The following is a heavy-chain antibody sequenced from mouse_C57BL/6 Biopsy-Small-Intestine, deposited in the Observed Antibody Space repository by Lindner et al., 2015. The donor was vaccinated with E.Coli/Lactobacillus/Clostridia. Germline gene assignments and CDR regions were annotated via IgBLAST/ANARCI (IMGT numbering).Heavy chain of an antibody. CDR2: IDPEDGET. V-gene: IGHV14-1*01. J-gene: IGHJ2*01. D-gene: IGHD1-1*01. CDR3: STLDVTTIVAPSY. Sequence: VQLQESGAEFVRPGASVKLSCTASGFNIKDHYVHWVKQRPEQGLEWIGRIDPEDGETEFASKFQVMATMTADTSSNTAFLQLNSLTSEDTAVYYCSTLDVTTIVAPSYWGQGTTLTVSS. CDR1: GFNIKDHY.